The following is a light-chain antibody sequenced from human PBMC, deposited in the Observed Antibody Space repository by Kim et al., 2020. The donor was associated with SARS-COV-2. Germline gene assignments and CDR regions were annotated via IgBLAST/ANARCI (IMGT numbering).Light chain of an antibody. Sequence: VCLSPGQTASIPCSGYRLGEKFAAWYQQMPGQSPILVIYQDTQRAPGIPERFSGSNAGDTATLTIAGTQAMDEAHYYCQTWGTSVVFGGGTQLTVL. J-gene: IGLJ2*01. CDR1: RLGEKF. V-gene: IGLV3-1*01. CDR3: QTWGTSVV. CDR2: QDT.